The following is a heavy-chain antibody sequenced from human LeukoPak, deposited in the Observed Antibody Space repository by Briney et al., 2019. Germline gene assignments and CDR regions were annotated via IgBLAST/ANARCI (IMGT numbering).Heavy chain of an antibody. CDR1: AYSISSGYY. J-gene: IGHJ4*02. CDR2: ISGSGGST. Sequence: ETLSLTCTVSAYSISSGYYWGWIRQPPGKGLEWVSAISGSGGSTYYADSVKGRFTISRDNSKNTLYLQMNSLRAEDTAVYYCAKDHRVVRGVLDYWGQGTLVTVSS. CDR3: AKDHRVVRGVLDY. V-gene: IGHV3-23*01. D-gene: IGHD3-10*01.